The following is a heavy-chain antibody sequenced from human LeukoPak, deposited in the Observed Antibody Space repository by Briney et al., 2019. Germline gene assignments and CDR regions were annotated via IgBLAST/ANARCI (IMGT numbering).Heavy chain of an antibody. V-gene: IGHV4-59*08. J-gene: IGHJ4*02. D-gene: IGHD1-26*01. CDR2: IYYSGST. Sequence: PSETLSLTCTVSGGSISSYYWGWIRQPPGKGLEWIGYIYYSGSTNYNPSLKSRVTISVDTSKNQFSLKLSSVTAADTAVYYCARHKGELGNLDYWGQGTLVTVSS. CDR3: ARHKGELGNLDY. CDR1: GGSISSYY.